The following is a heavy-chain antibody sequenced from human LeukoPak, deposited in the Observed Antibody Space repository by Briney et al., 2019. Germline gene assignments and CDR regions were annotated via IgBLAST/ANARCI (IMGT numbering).Heavy chain of an antibody. CDR1: GFTFSSYG. J-gene: IGHJ4*02. Sequence: GGSLRLSCAASGFTFSSYGMHWVRQAPGKGLEWGAFIRYDGSNKYYADSVKGRFTISRDNSKNTLYLQMNSLRAEDTAVYYCAKDQYYYDSSGYWWYFDYWGQGTLVTVSS. CDR3: AKDQYYYDSSGYWWYFDY. CDR2: IRYDGSNK. D-gene: IGHD3-22*01. V-gene: IGHV3-30*02.